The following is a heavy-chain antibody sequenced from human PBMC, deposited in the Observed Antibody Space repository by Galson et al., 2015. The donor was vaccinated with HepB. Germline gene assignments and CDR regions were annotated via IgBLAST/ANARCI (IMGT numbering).Heavy chain of an antibody. V-gene: IGHV5-51*01. CDR2: IYPGDSDT. D-gene: IGHD3-10*01. J-gene: IGHJ6*02. Sequence: QSGAEVKKPGESLKISCKGSGYSFTSYWIGWVRQMPGKGLEWMGIIYPGDSDTRYSPSFQGQVTISADKSISTAYLQWSSLKASDTAMYYCARQAIGGFGELMREYYYYGMDVWGQGTTVTVSS. CDR1: GYSFTSYW. CDR3: ARQAIGGFGELMREYYYYGMDV.